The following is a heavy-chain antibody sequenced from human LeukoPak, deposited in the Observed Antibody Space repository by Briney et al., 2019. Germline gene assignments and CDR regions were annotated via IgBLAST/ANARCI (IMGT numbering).Heavy chain of an antibody. CDR3: ARDNGDYRSIYYYMDV. V-gene: IGHV4-31*03. D-gene: IGHD4-11*01. CDR1: GGSTNSGGSY. Sequence: SQTLSLTCTVSGGSTNSGGSYWSWIRQHPGKGLEWIGCIYYSWSSYYNPSLKSRVTLSLDTSKNQFSLKLSSVTAADTAVYYCARDNGDYRSIYYYMDVWGKGTTVTVPS. CDR2: IYYSWSS. J-gene: IGHJ6*03.